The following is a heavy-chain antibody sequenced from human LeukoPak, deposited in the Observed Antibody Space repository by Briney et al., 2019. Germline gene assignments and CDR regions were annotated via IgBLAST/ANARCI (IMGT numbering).Heavy chain of an antibody. V-gene: IGHV4-34*01. CDR3: ARYYCSGGGCYSLADY. D-gene: IGHD2-15*01. CDR1: GGPFSDYY. Sequence: SETLSLTCAVYGGPFSDYYWSWIRQPPGKGLEWIGKITHSGTTNYNPSLKSRVTMSVDPSKNQFSLKLTSVTAADTAVYYCARYYCSGGGCYSLADYWGQGTLVTVSS. J-gene: IGHJ4*02. CDR2: ITHSGTT.